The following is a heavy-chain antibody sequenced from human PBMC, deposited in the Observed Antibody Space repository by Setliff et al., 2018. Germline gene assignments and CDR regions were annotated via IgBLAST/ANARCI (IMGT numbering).Heavy chain of an antibody. D-gene: IGHD2-21*02. CDR2: SNTNTGNP. Sequence: ASVKVSCKASGYTFTSYAMNWVRQAPGQGLEWMGWSNTNTGNPTYAQGFTGRFVFSLDTSVSTAYLQINSLKTEDTAVYYCVREGDFWVGQGDVWGKGTTVTV. J-gene: IGHJ6*03. V-gene: IGHV7-4-1*02. CDR3: VREGDFWVGQGDV. CDR1: GYTFTSYA.